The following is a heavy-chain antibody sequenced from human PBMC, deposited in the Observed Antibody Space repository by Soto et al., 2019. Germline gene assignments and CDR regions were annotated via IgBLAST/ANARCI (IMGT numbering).Heavy chain of an antibody. D-gene: IGHD4-4*01. CDR1: GYSFTSYW. Sequence: RGESLKISCKGSGYSFTSYWIGWVRQMPGKGLEWMGIIYPGDSDTRYSPSFQGQVTISADKSISTAYLQWSSLKASDTAMYYCERRGSNQTPQKYYYYYGMDVWGKGTTVTVSS. CDR2: IYPGDSDT. J-gene: IGHJ6*04. V-gene: IGHV5-51*01. CDR3: ERRGSNQTPQKYYYYYGMDV.